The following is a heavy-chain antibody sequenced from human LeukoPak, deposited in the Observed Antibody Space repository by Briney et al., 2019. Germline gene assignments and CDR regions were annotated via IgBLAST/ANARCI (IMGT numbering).Heavy chain of an antibody. J-gene: IGHJ3*02. D-gene: IGHD3-10*01. V-gene: IGHV1-46*01. CDR1: GYTFTRYC. Sequence: ASVKVSCKASGYTFTRYCIHWVRQAPGQGLEWMGIINPSGGSTSYAQKFQGRVTMTRDMSTSTVYMELSRLRSDDTAVYYCARSYFISDTFDIWGQGTMVTVSS. CDR2: INPSGGST. CDR3: ARSYFISDTFDI.